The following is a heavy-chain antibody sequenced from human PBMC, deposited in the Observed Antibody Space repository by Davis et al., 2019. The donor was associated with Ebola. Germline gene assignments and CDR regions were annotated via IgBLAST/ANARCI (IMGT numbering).Heavy chain of an antibody. Sequence: GESLKISCKGSGYSFTSYWIGWVRQVPGKGLEWMSIIYPGDSDTRYSSSFEGQVTISADRSISTAYLQWSSLKVSDTALYYCARPSTSGQGNAFNIWGQGTMVRVSS. V-gene: IGHV5-51*01. J-gene: IGHJ3*02. CDR1: GYSFTSYW. CDR2: IYPGDSDT. CDR3: ARPSTSGQGNAFNI. D-gene: IGHD2-8*01.